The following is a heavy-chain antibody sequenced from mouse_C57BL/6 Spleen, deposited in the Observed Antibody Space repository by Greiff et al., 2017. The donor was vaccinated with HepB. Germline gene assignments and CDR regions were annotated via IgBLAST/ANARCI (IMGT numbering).Heavy chain of an antibody. CDR2: ISHSGST. CDR3: ARSPYYYGRSSYWYFDV. V-gene: IGHV3-8*01. J-gene: IGHJ1*03. Sequence: EVKVVESGPGLAKPSQTLSLTCSVTGYSITSDYWNWIRKFPGNKLEYMGYISHSGSTYYNPSLKSRISITRDTSKNQYYLQLNSVTTEDTATYYCARSPYYYGRSSYWYFDVWGTGTTVTVSS. CDR1: GYSITSDY. D-gene: IGHD1-1*01.